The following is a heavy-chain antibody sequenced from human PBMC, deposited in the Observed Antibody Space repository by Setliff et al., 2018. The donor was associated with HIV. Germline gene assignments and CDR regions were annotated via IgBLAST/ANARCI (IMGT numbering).Heavy chain of an antibody. Sequence: SETLSLTCNVSGGAIINYDWTWVRQPAGKGLEWIGRIFGSGVTNYNTSLESRVTMSLDTSRNHLSLRLRSVTAADTAVYYCARQEYSSAWPYQFDYWGQGTLVTVSS. D-gene: IGHD6-19*01. CDR2: IFGSGVT. J-gene: IGHJ4*02. CDR1: GGAIINYD. V-gene: IGHV4-4*07. CDR3: ARQEYSSAWPYQFDY.